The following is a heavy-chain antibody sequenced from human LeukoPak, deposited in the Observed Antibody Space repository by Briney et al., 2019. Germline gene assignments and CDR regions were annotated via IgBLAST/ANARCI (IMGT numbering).Heavy chain of an antibody. J-gene: IGHJ4*02. CDR2: IIPILGIA. CDR3: ARDLDSGYDSRTDY. V-gene: IGHV1-69*04. CDR1: GGTFSSYA. D-gene: IGHD5-12*01. Sequence: ASVKVSCKASGGTFSSYAISWVRQAPGQELEWMGRIIPILGIANYAQKFQGRVTITADKSTSTAYMELSSLRSEDTAVYYCARDLDSGYDSRTDYWGQGTLVTVSS.